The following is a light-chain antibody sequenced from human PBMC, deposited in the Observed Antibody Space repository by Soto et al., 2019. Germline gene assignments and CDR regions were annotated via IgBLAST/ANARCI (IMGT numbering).Light chain of an antibody. J-gene: IGKJ1*01. Sequence: DIQMTQSPSTLSASIGDRVTITCRTSQDISSWLAWYQQKPGKAPKLLIYKASTLESGVPSRFNGSGSGTVFSLTISSLQPDDFATYYCQQYHSLSGTFGQGTKVEIK. CDR1: QDISSW. CDR2: KAS. V-gene: IGKV1-5*03. CDR3: QQYHSLSGT.